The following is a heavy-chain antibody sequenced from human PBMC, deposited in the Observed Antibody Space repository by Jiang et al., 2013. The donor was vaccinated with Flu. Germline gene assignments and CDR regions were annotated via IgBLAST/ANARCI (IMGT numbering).Heavy chain of an antibody. CDR2: INTNTGNP. CDR3: ARGGRAGSTGWYDYFEY. Sequence: SGSELKKPGASVKVSCKASGYTFTSYAMNWVRQAPGQGLEWMGWINTNTGNPRYGQDFTGRFVFSLDTSVSTAYLEISSLQAEDTAVYYCARGGRAGSTGWYDYFEYWGQGTLVTVSS. CDR1: GYTFTSYA. J-gene: IGHJ4*02. V-gene: IGHV7-4-1*02. D-gene: IGHD6-19*01.